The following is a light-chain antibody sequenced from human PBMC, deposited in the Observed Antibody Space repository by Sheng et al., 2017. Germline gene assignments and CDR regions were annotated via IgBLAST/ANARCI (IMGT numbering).Light chain of an antibody. CDR1: QSISSY. Sequence: DIQMTQSPSSLSASVGDRVTITCRASQSISSYLNWYQQKPGKAPKLPIYAASGLQSGVPSRFGGSGSGTDFTLTISSLQPEDFATYYCQQSYSTPLTFGGGTKVEIK. V-gene: IGKV1-39*01. CDR2: AAS. CDR3: QQSYSTPLT. J-gene: IGKJ4*01.